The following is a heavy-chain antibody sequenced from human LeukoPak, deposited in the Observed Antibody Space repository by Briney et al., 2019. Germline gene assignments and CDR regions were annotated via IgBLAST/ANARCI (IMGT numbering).Heavy chain of an antibody. Sequence: GGSLRLSCAASGFTFSSFSMNWVRQAPGKGLEWVSSISSSTSYMYFVDSVKGRFTISRDNAKNSLYLQMNGLRAEDTGIYYCARDTDAFDIWGRGTMVTVSS. CDR3: ARDTDAFDI. CDR2: ISSSTSYM. J-gene: IGHJ3*02. V-gene: IGHV3-21*01. CDR1: GFTFSSFS.